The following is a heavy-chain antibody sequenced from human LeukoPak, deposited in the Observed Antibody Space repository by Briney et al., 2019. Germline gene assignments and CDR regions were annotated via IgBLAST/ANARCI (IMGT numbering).Heavy chain of an antibody. CDR3: ASALKRGSAGTLIDH. J-gene: IGHJ4*02. CDR2: MNRNSGNT. V-gene: IGHV1-8*01. CDR1: GYSFTSHD. Sequence: ASVKVSCKASGYSFTSHDINWVRQATGQGLEWMGWMNRNSGNTGYAQKFQDRVTMTRNTSISTAYLELSSLGSEDTAMYYCASALKRGSAGTLIDHWGQGTLVTVSS. D-gene: IGHD6-13*01.